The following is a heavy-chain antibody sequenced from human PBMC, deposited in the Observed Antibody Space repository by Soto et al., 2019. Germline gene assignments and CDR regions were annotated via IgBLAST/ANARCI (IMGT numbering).Heavy chain of an antibody. CDR2: IHYSGST. CDR3: ARQGADPSTWSGGCFFDF. J-gene: IGHJ4*02. CDR1: AASISSTSHY. V-gene: IGHV4-39*01. D-gene: IGHD6-13*01. Sequence: PSETMSLTCSVSAASISSTSHYWRWIRQPPGKGLEWIGSIHYSGSTYYSPSVKSRVSISVDTSKSQFSLKLSSVTAADTAVYYCARQGADPSTWSGGCFFDFWGQGSLVTVSS.